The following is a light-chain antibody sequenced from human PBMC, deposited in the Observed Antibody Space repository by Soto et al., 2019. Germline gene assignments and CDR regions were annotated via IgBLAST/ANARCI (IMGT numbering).Light chain of an antibody. J-gene: IGKJ1*01. Sequence: IQMTQSPSTLSASVGYRVTIACRSSHTIDSCVAWYHQIPGKPPNLLIYKASTLASGVPSRFRGSGSWTEFPLPLHRLQTDDFATYYCQQYPIYSGKFGQGTKVDI. CDR1: HTIDSC. CDR2: KAS. CDR3: QQYPIYSGK. V-gene: IGKV1-5*03.